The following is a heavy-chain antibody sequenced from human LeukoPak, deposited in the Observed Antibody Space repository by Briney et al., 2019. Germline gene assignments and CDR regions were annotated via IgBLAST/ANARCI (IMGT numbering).Heavy chain of an antibody. Sequence: LGASVKVSCKASGYTFTGYYMHWVRQAPGQGLDWTGCSNPNSGGTNYAQKFQGRVTMTRDTSISTAYMELSRLRSDDTAVYYCARDDSVTSYYYDSSPVDYWGQGTLVTVSS. D-gene: IGHD3-22*01. V-gene: IGHV1-2*02. CDR2: SNPNSGGT. J-gene: IGHJ4*02. CDR1: GYTFTGYY. CDR3: ARDDSVTSYYYDSSPVDY.